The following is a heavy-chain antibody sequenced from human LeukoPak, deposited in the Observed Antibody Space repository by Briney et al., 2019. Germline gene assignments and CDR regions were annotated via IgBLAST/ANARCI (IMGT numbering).Heavy chain of an antibody. J-gene: IGHJ4*02. D-gene: IGHD3-10*01. V-gene: IGHV4-38-2*01. CDR2: IYHSGST. Sequence: SETLSLTCAVSGYSISSGYYWGWIRQPPGKGLEWIGSIYHSGSTYYNPSLNSRVTISVDTSKNQFSLKLSSVPAADTAVYYCARQPGGSGSYYRPQMFDYWGQGTLVTVSS. CDR1: GYSISSGYY. CDR3: ARQPGGSGSYYRPQMFDY.